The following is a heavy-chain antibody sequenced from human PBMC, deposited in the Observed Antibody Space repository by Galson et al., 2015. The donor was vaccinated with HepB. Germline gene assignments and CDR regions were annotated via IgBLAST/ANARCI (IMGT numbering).Heavy chain of an antibody. D-gene: IGHD6-13*01. Sequence: CAISGDSVSTNSAAWNWIRQSPSRGLEWLGRTYYRSKWYNDYAESVKSRITIKPDTSKNQVSLQLNSVTPEDTAVFYCARGREIAAAGTGYYYYGMDVWGQGTTVTVSS. J-gene: IGHJ6*02. CDR1: GDSVSTNSAA. CDR3: ARGREIAAAGTGYYYYGMDV. CDR2: TYYRSKWYN. V-gene: IGHV6-1*01.